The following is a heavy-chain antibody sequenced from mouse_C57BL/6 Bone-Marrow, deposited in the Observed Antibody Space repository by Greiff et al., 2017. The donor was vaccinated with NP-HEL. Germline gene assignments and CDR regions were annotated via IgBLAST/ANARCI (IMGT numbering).Heavy chain of an antibody. Sequence: EVKLMESGGGLVKPGGSLKLSCAASGFTFSSYAMSWVRQTPEKRLEWVATISDGGSYTYYPDNVKGRFTISRDNAKNNLYLQMSHLKSEDTAMYYCAKHDHDYWGQGTSVTVSS. CDR2: ISDGGSYT. V-gene: IGHV5-4*03. J-gene: IGHJ4*01. CDR1: GFTFSSYA. CDR3: AKHDHDY. D-gene: IGHD2-3*01.